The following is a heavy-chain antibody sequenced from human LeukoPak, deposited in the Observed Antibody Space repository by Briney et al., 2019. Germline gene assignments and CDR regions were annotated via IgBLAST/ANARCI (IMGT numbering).Heavy chain of an antibody. J-gene: IGHJ4*02. Sequence: SETLSLTCTVPGGSISSYYWSWIRQPPGKGLEWIGYIYTSGSTNYNPSLKSRVTISVDTSKNQFSLKLSSVTAADTAVYYCARSSGSSGPFDYWGQGTLVTVSS. CDR1: GGSISSYY. CDR2: IYTSGST. D-gene: IGHD6-25*01. CDR3: ARSSGSSGPFDY. V-gene: IGHV4-4*09.